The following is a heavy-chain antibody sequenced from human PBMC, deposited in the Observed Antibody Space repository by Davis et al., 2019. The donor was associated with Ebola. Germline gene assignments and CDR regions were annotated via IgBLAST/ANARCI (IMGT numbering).Heavy chain of an antibody. Sequence: SETLSLTCAVYGGSFSGYYWSWIRQPPGKGLEWIGEINHSGSTNYSPSLKSRVTISVDTSKNQFSLKLSSVTAADTAVYYCASGSNYQYYYYGMDVWGQGTTVTVSS. CDR3: ASGSNYQYYYYGMDV. J-gene: IGHJ6*02. CDR1: GGSFSGYY. D-gene: IGHD4-11*01. CDR2: INHSGST. V-gene: IGHV4-34*01.